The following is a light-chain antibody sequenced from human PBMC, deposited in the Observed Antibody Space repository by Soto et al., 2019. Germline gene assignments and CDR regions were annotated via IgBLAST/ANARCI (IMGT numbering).Light chain of an antibody. V-gene: IGKV1-39*01. CDR1: QNIRSY. Sequence: DIQMTQSPTSLSASVGDRVTITCRASQNIRSYLNWYQQIPGKAPNLLIYATSILQTGVTSRFSGSGTGTDFTLTINGLQPEDCATYYCQQGYTTRWTFGQGTKVEIK. CDR2: ATS. J-gene: IGKJ1*01. CDR3: QQGYTTRWT.